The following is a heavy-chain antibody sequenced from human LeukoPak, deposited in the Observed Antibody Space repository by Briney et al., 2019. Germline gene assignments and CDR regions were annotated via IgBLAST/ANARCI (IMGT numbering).Heavy chain of an antibody. J-gene: IGHJ6*02. CDR1: GGSISSYY. CDR3: ARLKCISTTCPSRYVMDV. D-gene: IGHD2-2*01. Sequence: SETLSLTCSVSGGSISSYYWSWIRQPPGKGLEYIGYIYYSGSTNYNPSLKSRVTISVDTSKDQFSLNLTSVTAADTAVYYCARLKCISTTCPSRYVMDVWGQGTAVTVSS. CDR2: IYYSGST. V-gene: IGHV4-59*01.